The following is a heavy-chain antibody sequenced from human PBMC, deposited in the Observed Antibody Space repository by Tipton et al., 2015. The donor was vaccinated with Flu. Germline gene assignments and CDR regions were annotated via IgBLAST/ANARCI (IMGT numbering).Heavy chain of an antibody. CDR1: GGSISSYY. Sequence: TLSLTCTVSGGSISSYYWSWIRQPAGKGLEWIGRIYTSGSTNYNPSLKSRVTMSVDTTKNQFSLKLSSVTAADTAVYYCARYPITYDILTGYPLNDAFDIWGQGTMVTVSS. D-gene: IGHD3-9*01. CDR3: ARYPITYDILTGYPLNDAFDI. V-gene: IGHV4-4*07. CDR2: IYTSGST. J-gene: IGHJ3*02.